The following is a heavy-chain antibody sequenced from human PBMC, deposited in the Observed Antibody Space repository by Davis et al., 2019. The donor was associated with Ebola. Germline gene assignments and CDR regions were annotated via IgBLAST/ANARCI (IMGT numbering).Heavy chain of an antibody. CDR3: ARDFLPYCSSTSCYPFDY. J-gene: IGHJ4*02. Sequence: PGGSLRLSCAASGFTFSSYGMHWVRQAPGKGLEWVAVIWYDGSNKYYADSVKGRFTISRDNSKNTLYLQMNSLRAEDTAVYYCARDFLPYCSSTSCYPFDYWGQGTLVTVSS. CDR1: GFTFSSYG. V-gene: IGHV3-33*01. CDR2: IWYDGSNK. D-gene: IGHD2-2*01.